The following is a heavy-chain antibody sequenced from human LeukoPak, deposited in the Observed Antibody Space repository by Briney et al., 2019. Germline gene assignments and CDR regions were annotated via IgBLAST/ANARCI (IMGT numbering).Heavy chain of an antibody. Sequence: SETLSLTCAVYGGSFSGYYWSWIRQPPGKGLEWIGEINHSGSTNYNPSLKSRVTISVDTSKNQFSLKLSSVTAADTAVHYCARKDTAMVNYYYYYYMDVWGKGTTVTVSS. D-gene: IGHD5-18*01. J-gene: IGHJ6*03. CDR2: INHSGST. CDR1: GGSFSGYY. CDR3: ARKDTAMVNYYYYYYMDV. V-gene: IGHV4-34*01.